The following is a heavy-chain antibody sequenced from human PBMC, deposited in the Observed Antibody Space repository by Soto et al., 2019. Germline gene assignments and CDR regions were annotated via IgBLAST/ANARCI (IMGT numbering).Heavy chain of an antibody. D-gene: IGHD6-13*01. J-gene: IGHJ4*02. V-gene: IGHV1-69*05. CDR3: ARPYSSSWSTYFDY. Sequence: ASVKVSCKASGGTFSGYAISWVRQAPGQGLEWMGWIIPIFGTANYSQQFQGRVTFTTHPSATTAYMELSSLTSEDTAVYYCARPYSSSWSTYFDYWGQGTLVTVSS. CDR1: GGTFSGYA. CDR2: IIPIFGTA.